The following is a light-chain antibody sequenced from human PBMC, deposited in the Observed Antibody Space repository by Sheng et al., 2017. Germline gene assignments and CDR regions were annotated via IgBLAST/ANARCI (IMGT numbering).Light chain of an antibody. CDR1: QNISSW. CDR3: QQSYSIPPTWT. CDR2: GAS. Sequence: DIQMTQSPSSVSASVGGRVTITCRASQNISSWLAWYQQKPGNAPKLLIYGASSLQSGVPSRFSGSGSGADFTLTISNLQAEDLATYYCQQSYSIPPTWTFGQGTKVEIK. V-gene: IGKV1-12*01. J-gene: IGKJ1*01.